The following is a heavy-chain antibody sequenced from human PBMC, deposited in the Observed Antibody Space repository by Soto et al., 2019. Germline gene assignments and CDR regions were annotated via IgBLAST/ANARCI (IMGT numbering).Heavy chain of an antibody. CDR3: ARHAEPYCGGDCYSWYYFDY. Sequence: PSETLSLTCTVSGGSISSSSYYWGWIRQPPGKGLEWIGSIYYSGSTYYNPSLKSRVTISVDTSKNQFSLKLSSVTAADTAVYYCARHAEPYCGGDCYSWYYFDYWGKGTLVTVSS. CDR2: IYYSGST. V-gene: IGHV4-39*01. CDR1: GGSISSSSYY. D-gene: IGHD2-21*02. J-gene: IGHJ4*02.